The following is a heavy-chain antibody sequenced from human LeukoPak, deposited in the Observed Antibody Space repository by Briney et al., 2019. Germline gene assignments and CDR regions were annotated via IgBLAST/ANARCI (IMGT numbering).Heavy chain of an antibody. CDR1: GFTFSSYS. CDR3: ARAGENSGYYYYPDY. J-gene: IGHJ4*02. Sequence: GGSLRLSCAASGFTFSSYSMNWVRQAPGKGLEWVSSISSSSSYIYYADSVKGRFTISRDNAKNSLYLQMNSLRAEDTAVYYCARAGENSGYYYYPDYWGQGALVTVSS. V-gene: IGHV3-21*01. D-gene: IGHD3-22*01. CDR2: ISSSSSYI.